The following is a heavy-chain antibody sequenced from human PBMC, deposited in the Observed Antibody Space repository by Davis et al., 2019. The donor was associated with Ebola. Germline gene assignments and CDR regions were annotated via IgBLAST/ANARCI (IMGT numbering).Heavy chain of an antibody. J-gene: IGHJ4*02. Sequence: PGGSLRLSCAASGFTFSSYSMNWVRQAPGKGLEWVSSISSSSSYIYYADSVKGRFTISRDNAKNSLYLQMNSLRAEDTAVYYCARVILEAAAGHTDYWGQGTLVTVSS. V-gene: IGHV3-21*01. CDR3: ARVILEAAAGHTDY. CDR2: ISSSSSYI. CDR1: GFTFSSYS. D-gene: IGHD6-13*01.